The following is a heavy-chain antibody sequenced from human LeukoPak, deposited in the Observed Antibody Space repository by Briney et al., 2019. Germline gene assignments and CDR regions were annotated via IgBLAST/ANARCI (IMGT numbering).Heavy chain of an antibody. Sequence: PGGSLRLSCAASGFTFSSYTMNWVRQAPGKGLEWVSSISTSSIYIYYADSVKGRFTISRDNAKNSLYLQMNSLRAEDTAVYYCARDQSYQLLSHYYFDSWGQGTLVTVSS. CDR3: ARDQSYQLLSHYYFDS. CDR2: ISTSSIYI. V-gene: IGHV3-21*01. D-gene: IGHD2-2*01. J-gene: IGHJ4*02. CDR1: GFTFSSYT.